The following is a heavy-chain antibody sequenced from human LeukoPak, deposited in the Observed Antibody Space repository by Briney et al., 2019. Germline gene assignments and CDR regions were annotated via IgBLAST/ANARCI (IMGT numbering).Heavy chain of an antibody. CDR2: IYTSGST. J-gene: IGHJ6*03. V-gene: IGHV4-61*02. Sequence: TSQTLSLTCTVSGGSISSGSYYWSWIRQPAGKGPEWIGRIYTSGSTNYNPSLKSRVTISVDTSKNQFSLKLSSVTAADTAVYYCARDGLYDYGGIGDYYYYYMDVWGKGTTVTVSS. CDR3: ARDGLYDYGGIGDYYYYYMDV. D-gene: IGHD4-23*01. CDR1: GGSISSGSYY.